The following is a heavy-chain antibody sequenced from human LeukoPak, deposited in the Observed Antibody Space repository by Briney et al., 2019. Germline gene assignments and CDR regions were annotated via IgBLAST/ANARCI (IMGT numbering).Heavy chain of an antibody. CDR3: ARYSGSYSGFDY. CDR1: GGSISSYY. J-gene: IGHJ4*02. D-gene: IGHD1-26*01. V-gene: IGHV4-59*08. CDR2: IYYSGSI. Sequence: PSETLSLTCTVSGGSISSYYWSWIRQPPGKGLEWIGYIYYSGSINYNPSLKSRVTISVDTSKNQFSLKLWSVTAADTAVYYCARYSGSYSGFDYWGQGTLVTVSS.